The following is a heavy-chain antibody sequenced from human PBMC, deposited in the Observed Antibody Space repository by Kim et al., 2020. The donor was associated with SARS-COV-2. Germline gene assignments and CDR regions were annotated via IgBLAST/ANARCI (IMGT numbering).Heavy chain of an antibody. CDR3: ARGRAGVVPAPILGIGPHYDYFIMDV. CDR1: GGSFSGHY. J-gene: IGHJ6*02. CDR2: IHQSGST. V-gene: IGHV4-34*01. Sequence: SETLSLTCAVYGGSFSGHYWSWIRQPPGKGLEWIGEIHQSGSTNYSPSLKSRVTISVDTSKNPFSLKLSSVTAADTGFYYCARGRAGVVPAPILGIGPHYDYFIMDVWGHGTTVTVSS. D-gene: IGHD2-2*02.